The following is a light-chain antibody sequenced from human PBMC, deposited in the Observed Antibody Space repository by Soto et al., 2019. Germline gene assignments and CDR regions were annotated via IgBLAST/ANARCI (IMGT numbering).Light chain of an antibody. V-gene: IGLV4-69*01. CDR2: LTSDGSH. CDR1: SGHSSYA. CDR3: QTWGTGIQV. Sequence: QSVLTQSPSASASLGASVKRTCTLSSGHSSYAIAWHQQQPEKGPRYLMKLTSDGSHSKGDGIPDRFSGSSSGAERYLTISSLQSEDEADYYCQTWGTGIQVFGGGTQLTVL. J-gene: IGLJ2*01.